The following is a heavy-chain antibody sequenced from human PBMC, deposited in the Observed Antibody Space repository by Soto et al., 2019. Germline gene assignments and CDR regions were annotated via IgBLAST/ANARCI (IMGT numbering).Heavy chain of an antibody. CDR2: ISYDGSNK. J-gene: IGHJ4*02. CDR1: GFTFSSYG. CDR3: AKRFGYYDSSAISHFDY. V-gene: IGHV3-30*18. Sequence: PGGSLRLSCAASGFTFSSYGMHWVRQAPGKGLEWVAVISYDGSNKYYADSVKGRFTISRDNSKNTLYLQMNSLRAEDTAVYYCAKRFGYYDSSAISHFDYWGQGTLVTVSS. D-gene: IGHD3-22*01.